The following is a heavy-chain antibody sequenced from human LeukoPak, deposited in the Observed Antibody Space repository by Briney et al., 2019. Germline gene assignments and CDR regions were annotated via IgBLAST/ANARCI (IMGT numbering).Heavy chain of an antibody. J-gene: IGHJ6*02. Sequence: PSETLSLTCSVSGGSISSGTYYWNWIRQHPGKGLEWIGFIYYSGSTYYNPSLKSRVIISVDTSKNQFSLKLSSVTPADTAVYYRARGVAAAPAVRYGMDVWGQGTTVTVSS. CDR1: GGSISSGTYY. D-gene: IGHD6-13*01. V-gene: IGHV4-31*03. CDR2: IYYSGST. CDR3: ARGVAAAPAVRYGMDV.